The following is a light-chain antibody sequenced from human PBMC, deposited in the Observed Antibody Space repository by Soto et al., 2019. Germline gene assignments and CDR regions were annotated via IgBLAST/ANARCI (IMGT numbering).Light chain of an antibody. CDR3: IQGTHWPPYT. CDR1: QSLVHSDGKTY. CDR2: KVS. V-gene: IGKV2-30*02. Sequence: VVMTQSPLYLPVTLGQPASISCRSSQSLVHSDGKTYLNWFQQRPGQSPSRLIYKVSNRDSGGTDRFSGSGSGTDFTLIISRVEDEDVGGYYCIQGTHWPPYTFGHGTKLDIK. J-gene: IGKJ2*01.